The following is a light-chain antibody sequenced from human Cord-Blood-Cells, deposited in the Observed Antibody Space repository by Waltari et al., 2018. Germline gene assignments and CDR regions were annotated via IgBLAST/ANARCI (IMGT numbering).Light chain of an antibody. CDR3: HQDDNLPLT. V-gene: IGKV1-33*01. J-gene: IGKJ4*02. CDR2: DAS. CDR1: QDISNY. Sequence: IQLTQSPSSLSASVGDRVTLTCQASQDISNYLNWYQQTPGKAPKPLIYDASNLETGAPSRFSGSGSGRDFTFTISTLPTEDSATKYWHQDDNLPLTFGGGTKVEIK.